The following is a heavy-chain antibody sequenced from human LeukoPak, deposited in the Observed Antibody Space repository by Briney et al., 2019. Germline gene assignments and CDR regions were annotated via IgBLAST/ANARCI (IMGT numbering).Heavy chain of an antibody. D-gene: IGHD3-9*01. J-gene: IGHJ4*02. CDR3: ASLLTYFDY. V-gene: IGHV4-39*01. Sequence: SETLSLTCTVSGVSISSSSYHWGWIRQPPGKWLEWIASIYYSGSTYYSPSLKIRVTISVDTSKNQFSLKMSSVIAADTAVYYCASLLTYFDYWGQGTLVTVSS. CDR1: GVSISSSSYH. CDR2: IYYSGST.